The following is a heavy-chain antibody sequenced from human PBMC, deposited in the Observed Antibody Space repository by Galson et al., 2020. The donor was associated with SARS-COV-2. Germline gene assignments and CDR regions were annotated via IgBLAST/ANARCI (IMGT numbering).Heavy chain of an antibody. Sequence: GGSLRLSCAGSGFTLSSYEMNWVRQPPGKGLEWVSHISRSGTNMYYADSVKGRFTISRDNARSSLYLQMTSLRAEDTAVYYCASPYLAAASFFGAFDIWGLGTMVTVSS. CDR2: ISRSGTNM. CDR1: GFTLSSYE. D-gene: IGHD2-15*01. V-gene: IGHV3-48*03. J-gene: IGHJ3*02. CDR3: ASPYLAAASFFGAFDI.